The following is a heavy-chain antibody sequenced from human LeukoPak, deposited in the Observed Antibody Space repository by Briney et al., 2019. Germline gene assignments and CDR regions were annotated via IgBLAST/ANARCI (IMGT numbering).Heavy chain of an antibody. V-gene: IGHV4-59*08. Sequence: SETLSLTCTVSGGSISSYFWSWIRQPPGKGLEWIGYIYYSGSTNYNPSLKSRVTISVDTSKNQFSLKLSSVTAADTAVYYCAATYYDFWSGSRLYYYGMDVWGQGTTVTVSS. CDR2: IYYSGST. CDR3: AATYYDFWSGSRLYYYGMDV. CDR1: GGSISSYF. D-gene: IGHD3-3*01. J-gene: IGHJ6*02.